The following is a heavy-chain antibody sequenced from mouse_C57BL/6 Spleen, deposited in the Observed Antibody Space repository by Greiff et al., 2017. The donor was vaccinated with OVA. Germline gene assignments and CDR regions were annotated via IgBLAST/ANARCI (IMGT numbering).Heavy chain of an antibody. CDR1: GFSLTSYG. CDR2: IWRGGST. V-gene: IGHV2-5*01. D-gene: IGHD1-1*01. CDR3: AKRDGSREAMDY. J-gene: IGHJ4*01. Sequence: VQRVESGPGLVQPSQSLSITCTVSGFSLTSYGVHWVRQSPGKGLEWLGVIWRGGSTDYNAAFMSRLSITKDNSKSQVFFKMNSLQADDTAIYYCAKRDGSREAMDYWGQGTSVTVSS.